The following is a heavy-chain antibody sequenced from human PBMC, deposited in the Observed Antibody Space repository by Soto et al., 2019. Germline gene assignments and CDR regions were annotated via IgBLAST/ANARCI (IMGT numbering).Heavy chain of an antibody. CDR3: MNSFGSGSLIHYYGMDV. CDR2: LYYSVST. CDR1: GGSISSRSYY. D-gene: IGHD3-10*01. Sequence: SETLSLTCTVSGGSISSRSYYWGWIRQPPGKGLEWIGTLYYSVSTYYNPSLKSRVTISVDTSKNQFSLNLSSVTAADTAVYFFMNSFGSGSLIHYYGMDVWGQGTTVTVSS. V-gene: IGHV4-39*01. J-gene: IGHJ6*02.